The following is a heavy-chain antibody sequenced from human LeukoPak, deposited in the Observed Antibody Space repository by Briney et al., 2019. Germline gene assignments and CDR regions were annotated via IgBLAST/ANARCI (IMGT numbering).Heavy chain of an antibody. CDR3: ARLGNYDFWSGSEGVFDY. CDR1: GYSFTSYW. Sequence: GESLKISCKGSGYSFTSYWIGWVRQMPGKGLEWMGIIYPGDSDTRYSPSFQGQVTISADESISTAYLQWSSLKASDTAMYYCARLGNYDFWSGSEGVFDYWGQGTLVTVSS. CDR2: IYPGDSDT. D-gene: IGHD3-3*01. V-gene: IGHV5-51*01. J-gene: IGHJ4*02.